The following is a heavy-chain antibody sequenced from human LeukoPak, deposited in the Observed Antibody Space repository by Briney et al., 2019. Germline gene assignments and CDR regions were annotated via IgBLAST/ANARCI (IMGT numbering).Heavy chain of an antibody. CDR1: GFTFSSYA. D-gene: IGHD2-15*01. J-gene: IGHJ4*02. V-gene: IGHV3-23*01. CDR2: ISGSGRST. Sequence: GGSLRLSCAASGFTFSSYAMSSVRHAPGKGLEWVSSISGSGRSTYYADSVKGRFTISRDNPKNTLYLQMNSLRAEDTAVYYCAKDFSGGTYFDYWGQGTLVTVSS. CDR3: AKDFSGGTYFDY.